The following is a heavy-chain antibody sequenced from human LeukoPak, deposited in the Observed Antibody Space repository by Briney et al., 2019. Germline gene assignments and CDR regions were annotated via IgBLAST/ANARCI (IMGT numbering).Heavy chain of an antibody. Sequence: SETLSLTCAVYGGSFSGYYWSWIRQPPGKGLEWIGEINHSGSTNYNPSLKSRVTISVDTSKNQFSLKLGSVTAADTAVYYCASITMVREGYWGQGTLVTVSS. CDR3: ASITMVREGY. V-gene: IGHV4-34*01. CDR1: GGSFSGYY. D-gene: IGHD3-10*01. J-gene: IGHJ4*02. CDR2: INHSGST.